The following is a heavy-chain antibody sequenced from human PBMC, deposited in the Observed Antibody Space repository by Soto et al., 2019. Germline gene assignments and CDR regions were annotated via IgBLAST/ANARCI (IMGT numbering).Heavy chain of an antibody. D-gene: IGHD2-21*02. V-gene: IGHV1-8*02. J-gene: IGHJ4*02. CDR2: MNPNSGDT. Sequence: QVQLVQSGAEVKRPGASVKVSCKASGYTFTNFDLNWVRQAPGQGLEWMGWMNPNSGDTGYAHKFQGRVTMTRDTSINTAHMELSSLKSEDTAVYFCARPGATFCGGDCYSDYWGQGTLVIVSS. CDR3: ARPGATFCGGDCYSDY. CDR1: GYTFTNFD.